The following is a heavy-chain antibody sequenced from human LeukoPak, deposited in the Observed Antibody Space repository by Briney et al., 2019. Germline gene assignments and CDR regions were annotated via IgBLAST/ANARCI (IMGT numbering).Heavy chain of an antibody. Sequence: PGGSLRLSCAASGFTFSSYGMHWVRQAPGKGLEWVAFIRYDGSNKYYADSVKGRFTISRDNSKNTLCLQMNSLRAEDMAVYYCAKDLRFLEWGPVDYWGQGTLVTVSS. CDR2: IRYDGSNK. D-gene: IGHD3-3*01. CDR3: AKDLRFLEWGPVDY. CDR1: GFTFSSYG. J-gene: IGHJ4*02. V-gene: IGHV3-30*02.